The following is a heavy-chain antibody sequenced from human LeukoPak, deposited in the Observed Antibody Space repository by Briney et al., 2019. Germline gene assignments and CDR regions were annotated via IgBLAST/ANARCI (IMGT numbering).Heavy chain of an antibody. CDR1: GFTFSSYS. CDR3: ARWRMVRGAPEDDY. CDR2: ISSSSSTI. Sequence: GGSLRLSCAASGFTFSSYSMNWVSQAPGKGLGWVSYISSSSSTIYYADSVKGRFTISRDNAKNSLYLQMNSLRAEDTAVYYCARWRMVRGAPEDDYWGQGTLVTVSS. D-gene: IGHD3-10*01. J-gene: IGHJ4*02. V-gene: IGHV3-48*01.